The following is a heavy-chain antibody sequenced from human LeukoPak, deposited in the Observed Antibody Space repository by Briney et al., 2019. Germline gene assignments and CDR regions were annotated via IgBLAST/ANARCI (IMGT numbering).Heavy chain of an antibody. CDR1: GFTFSNAW. Sequence: GGSLRLSCAASGFTFSNAWMSWVRQAPGKGLEWVGRIKSKTDGGTTDYAAPVKGRFTISRDDSKNTLYLQMNSLKTEDTAVYYCASSYYGDYPGLGYWGQGTLVTVSS. CDR3: ASSYYGDYPGLGY. CDR2: IKSKTDGGTT. V-gene: IGHV3-15*01. D-gene: IGHD4-17*01. J-gene: IGHJ4*02.